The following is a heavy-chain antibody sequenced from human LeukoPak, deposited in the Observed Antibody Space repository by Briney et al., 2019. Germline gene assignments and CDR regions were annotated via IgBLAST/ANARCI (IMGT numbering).Heavy chain of an antibody. D-gene: IGHD2-21*02. CDR1: GFTFSSYG. V-gene: IGHV3-33*01. J-gene: IGHJ4*02. CDR3: ARGTATPDY. Sequence: GGSLRLSCAAAGFTFSSYGMHWVCQAPGKGLGWVAVIWYDGSNKYYADSVKGRFTISRDNSMNTLYLQMNSLRAEDTAVYYCARGTATPDYWGQGTLVTVSS. CDR2: IWYDGSNK.